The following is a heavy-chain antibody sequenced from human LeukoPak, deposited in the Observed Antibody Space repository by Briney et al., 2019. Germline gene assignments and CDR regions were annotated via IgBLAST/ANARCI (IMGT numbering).Heavy chain of an antibody. D-gene: IGHD6-13*01. V-gene: IGHV3-7*01. CDR2: IKEDGSEK. CDR3: ARAYSSSWYDAFDL. Sequence: GGSLRLSCAASGFIFGDYWMSWVRQAPGKGLEWVANIKEDGSEKYYVDSVKGRFTISRDNAKNSLYLQMNSLRAEDTAVYYCARAYSSSWYDAFDLWGXGTMVTVSS. J-gene: IGHJ3*01. CDR1: GFIFGDYW.